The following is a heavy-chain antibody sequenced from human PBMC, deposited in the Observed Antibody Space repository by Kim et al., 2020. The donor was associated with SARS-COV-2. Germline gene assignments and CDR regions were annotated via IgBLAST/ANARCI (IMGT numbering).Heavy chain of an antibody. D-gene: IGHD3-3*01. CDR1: GFTFSDYY. J-gene: IGHJ4*02. CDR2: ISSSGSTI. Sequence: GGSLRLSCAASGFTFSDYYMSWIRQAPGKGLEWVSYISSSGSTIYYADSVKGRFTISRDNAKNSLYLQMNSLRAEDTAVYYCASSRITIFGVVMEELGYWGQGTLVTVSS. CDR3: ASSRITIFGVVMEELGY. V-gene: IGHV3-11*01.